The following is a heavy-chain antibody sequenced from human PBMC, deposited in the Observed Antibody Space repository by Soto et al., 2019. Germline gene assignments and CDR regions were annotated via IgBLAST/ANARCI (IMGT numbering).Heavy chain of an antibody. J-gene: IGHJ6*02. CDR3: AASIFYYGMDV. CDR2: IYPGDSDT. Sequence: PVESLKISCKGSGYTFTNYWICCFRQMPGKGLEWMGIIYPGDSDTKYNPSFQGQVTISADKSITTTYLRWTSLKASDTAIYYCAASIFYYGMDVWGQGTTVTSP. CDR1: GYTFTNYW. V-gene: IGHV5-51*01.